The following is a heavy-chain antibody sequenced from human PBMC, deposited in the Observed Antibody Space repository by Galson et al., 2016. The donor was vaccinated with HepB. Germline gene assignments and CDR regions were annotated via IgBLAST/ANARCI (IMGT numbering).Heavy chain of an antibody. D-gene: IGHD6-19*01. J-gene: IGHJ4*02. CDR2: IWYDGRNE. V-gene: IGHV3-33*01. Sequence: SLRLSCAASGFSFRSYGMHWVRQAPGKGREWVAVIWYDGRNEHYADSVKGRFTITRDNPKNTLYLQMNSLTAEDTGVYYCARDRGEEGLVGSVDYWGPGTMASVSS. CDR3: ARDRGEEGLVGSVDY. CDR1: GFSFRSYG.